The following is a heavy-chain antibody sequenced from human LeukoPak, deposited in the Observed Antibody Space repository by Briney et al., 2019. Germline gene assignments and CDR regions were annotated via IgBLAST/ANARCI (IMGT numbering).Heavy chain of an antibody. Sequence: SETLSLTCTVSGGSISSYYWSWIRQPAGKGLEWIERIYTSGSTNYNPSLKSRVTMSVDTSKNQFSLKLSSVTAADTAVYYCARDLIDYDFWSGSNWFDPWGQGTLVTVSS. J-gene: IGHJ5*02. V-gene: IGHV4-4*07. CDR3: ARDLIDYDFWSGSNWFDP. CDR2: IYTSGST. D-gene: IGHD3-3*01. CDR1: GGSISSYY.